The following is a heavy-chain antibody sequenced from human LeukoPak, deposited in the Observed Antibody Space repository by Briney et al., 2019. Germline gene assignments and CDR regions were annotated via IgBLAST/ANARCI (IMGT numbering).Heavy chain of an antibody. Sequence: PGGSLRLSCAASGFTVSSNYMSWVRQAPGKGLEWVSVIYSGGSTYYADSVKGRFTISRDNSKNTLYLQMNSLRAEDTAVYYCARGPQYYYDSSGYHWGQGTLVTVSS. CDR3: ARGPQYYYDSSGYH. V-gene: IGHV3-53*01. D-gene: IGHD3-22*01. CDR1: GFTVSSNY. CDR2: IYSGGST. J-gene: IGHJ5*02.